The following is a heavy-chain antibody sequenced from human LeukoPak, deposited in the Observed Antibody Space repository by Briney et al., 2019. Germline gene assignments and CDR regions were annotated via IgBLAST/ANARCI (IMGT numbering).Heavy chain of an antibody. V-gene: IGHV1-2*02. J-gene: IGHJ4*02. Sequence: ASVKASCKASGYTFTGYYMHWVRQAPGQGLEWMGWINPNSGGTNYAQKFQGRVTMTRDTSISTAYMELSRLRSDDTAVYYCARTYYDFWSGLNFDYWGQGTLVTVSS. CDR3: ARTYYDFWSGLNFDY. D-gene: IGHD3-3*01. CDR1: GYTFTGYY. CDR2: INPNSGGT.